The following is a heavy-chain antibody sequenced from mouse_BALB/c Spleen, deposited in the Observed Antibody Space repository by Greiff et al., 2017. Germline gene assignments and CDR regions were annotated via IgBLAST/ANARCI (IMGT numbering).Heavy chain of an antibody. J-gene: IGHJ4*01. CDR1: GFNIKDTY. V-gene: IGHV14-3*02. D-gene: IGHD2-3*01. CDR2: IDPANGNT. Sequence: VQLQQSGAELVKPGASVKLSCTASGFNIKDTYMHWVKQRPEQGLEWIGRIDPANGNTKYDPKFQGKATITADTSSNTAYLQLRSLTSEDTAVYYCAIYDGYYGAMDYWGQGTSVTVSS. CDR3: AIYDGYYGAMDY.